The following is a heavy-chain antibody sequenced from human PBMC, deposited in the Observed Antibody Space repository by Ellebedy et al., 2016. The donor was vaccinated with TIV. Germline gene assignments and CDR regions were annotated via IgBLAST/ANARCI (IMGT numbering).Heavy chain of an antibody. Sequence: GESLKISXKGSGYNFTTYWIGWVRQMPGKGLEWMGIIYPGDSDTTYSPSFEGQVTLSVDKSISAAYLQWSSLKASDTAMYYCARLSHPWGITILGPYMDVWGKGTTVTVSS. V-gene: IGHV5-51*01. D-gene: IGHD3-3*01. J-gene: IGHJ6*03. CDR3: ARLSHPWGITILGPYMDV. CDR2: IYPGDSDT. CDR1: GYNFTTYW.